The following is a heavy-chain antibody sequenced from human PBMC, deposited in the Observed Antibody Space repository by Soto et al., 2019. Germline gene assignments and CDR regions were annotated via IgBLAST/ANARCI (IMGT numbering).Heavy chain of an antibody. CDR2: IDRSGGT. V-gene: IGHV4-30-2*01. CDR3: TIAVGDNSHYYYATDG. CDR1: GGSSSSGRYS. J-gene: IGHJ6*02. Sequence: QLQLQDSGSGLAKPSQTLSLTCAVSGGSSSSGRYSWSWIRHPPGKGLEWFGFIDRSGGTYYNPSLKSRVTITQDRSKNHFSLNLTSETAAEKAMNYCTIAVGDNSHYYYATDGYGQETTFTVTS. D-gene: IGHD2-15*01.